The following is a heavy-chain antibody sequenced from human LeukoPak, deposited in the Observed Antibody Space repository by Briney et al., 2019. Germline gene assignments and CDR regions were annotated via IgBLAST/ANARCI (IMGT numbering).Heavy chain of an antibody. CDR1: GYTFTSYY. CDR3: ASSPSAAGVGYYGMDV. CDR2: INPSGGST. Sequence: ASVKVSCKASGYTFTSYYMHWVRQAPGQGLEWMGIINPSGGSTSYAQKFQGRATMTRDTSTSTVYMELSSLRSEDTAVYFCASSPSAAGVGYYGMDVWGQGTTVTVSS. D-gene: IGHD6-13*01. V-gene: IGHV1-46*01. J-gene: IGHJ6*02.